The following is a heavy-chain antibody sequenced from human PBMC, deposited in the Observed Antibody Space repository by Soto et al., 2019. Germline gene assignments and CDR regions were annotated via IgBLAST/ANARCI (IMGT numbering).Heavy chain of an antibody. CDR1: GGSISSSSYY. Sequence: SETLSLTCTVSGGSISSSSYYWGWIRQPPGKGLEWIGSIYYSGSTYYNPSLKSRVTISVDTSKNQFSLKLSSATAADTAVYYCAREGSSSWSLDYWGQGTLVTVSS. V-gene: IGHV4-39*07. D-gene: IGHD6-13*01. CDR2: IYYSGST. J-gene: IGHJ4*02. CDR3: AREGSSSWSLDY.